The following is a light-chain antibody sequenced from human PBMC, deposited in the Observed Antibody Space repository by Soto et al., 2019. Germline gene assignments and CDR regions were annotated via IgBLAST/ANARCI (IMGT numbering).Light chain of an antibody. CDR3: QQYNNWPRT. Sequence: EIVMTQSPGTVSVFPGETVTLSFRASQSVSGYLDWFHQKPGQAPRLVLLRIFTRAIGVPARFSGSGSETEFTLTISGLQSEDFAVYYCQQYNNWPRTFGQGTKVDI. J-gene: IGKJ1*01. CDR2: RIF. CDR1: QSVSGY. V-gene: IGKV3-15*01.